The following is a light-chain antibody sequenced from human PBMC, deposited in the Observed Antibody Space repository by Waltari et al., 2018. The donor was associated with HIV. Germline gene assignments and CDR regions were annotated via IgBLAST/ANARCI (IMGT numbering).Light chain of an antibody. CDR1: SSDVGAYNY. Sequence: QSALAQPPSASGSAGQSVTISCTGTSSDVGAYNYVSWYQQLPGTAPKLLIYGNSNRPSGVPDRFSGSKSGTSASLAITGLQAEDEAVYYCQSYDSSLSGHVVFGGGTKLTVL. CDR3: QSYDSSLSGHVV. J-gene: IGLJ2*01. CDR2: GNS. V-gene: IGLV1-40*01.